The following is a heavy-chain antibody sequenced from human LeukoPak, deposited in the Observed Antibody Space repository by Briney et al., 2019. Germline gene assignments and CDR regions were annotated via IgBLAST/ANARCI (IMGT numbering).Heavy chain of an antibody. D-gene: IGHD3-10*01. V-gene: IGHV4-34*01. Sequence: SETLSLTCAVYGGSFSGYYWSWIRQPPGKGLEWIGEINHSGYTNYNPSLKSRATISVDTSKKQFSLRLNSVTAADTAVYYCARIWPDLWGRGTLVTVSS. CDR3: ARIWPDL. CDR1: GGSFSGYY. J-gene: IGHJ2*01. CDR2: INHSGYT.